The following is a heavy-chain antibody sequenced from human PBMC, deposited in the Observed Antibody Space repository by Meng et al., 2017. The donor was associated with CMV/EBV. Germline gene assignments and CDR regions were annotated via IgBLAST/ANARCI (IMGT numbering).Heavy chain of an antibody. CDR1: GFTFSSYS. Sequence: GESLKISCAASGFTFSSYSMNWVRQAPGKGLEWVSYISSSSSTIYYADSVKGRFTISRDNAKNTLYLQMNSLRAEDTAVYYCAREGEGRYCSSTSCYFHYWGQGTLVTVSS. V-gene: IGHV3-48*04. J-gene: IGHJ4*02. D-gene: IGHD2-2*01. CDR3: AREGEGRYCSSTSCYFHY. CDR2: ISSSSSTI.